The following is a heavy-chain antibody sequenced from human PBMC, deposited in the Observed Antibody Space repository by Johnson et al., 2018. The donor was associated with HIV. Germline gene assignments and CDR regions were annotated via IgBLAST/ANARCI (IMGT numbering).Heavy chain of an antibody. CDR3: ARDLSRYQRQSGDAFDI. J-gene: IGHJ3*02. CDR2: VSYDGSNK. Sequence: VQLVESGGGLVKPGGSLRLSCAVSTFTFSDYYMHWVRQAPGKGLEWVAVVSYDGSNKYYADSVKGRFTISRDNSKNTLYLQMNSLRAEDTAVYYCARDLSRYQRQSGDAFDIWGQGTMVTVS. D-gene: IGHD2-2*01. V-gene: IGHV3-30-3*01. CDR1: TFTFSDYY.